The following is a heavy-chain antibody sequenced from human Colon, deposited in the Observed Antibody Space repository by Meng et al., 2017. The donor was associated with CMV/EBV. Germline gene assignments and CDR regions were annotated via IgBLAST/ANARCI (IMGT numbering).Heavy chain of an antibody. CDR2: ISSTTNSI. V-gene: IGHV3-11*01. CDR1: GFNLSDYY. Sequence: GGSLRLSCVASGFNLSDYYMTWIRQAPGKGLEWLAFISSTTNSIFYADSVKGRFIVSRDNTKNSRYLQMSRLTAEDTAVYYCARDAVIALACTDHWGQGTVVTVSS. J-gene: IGHJ4*02. D-gene: IGHD6-19*01. CDR3: ARDAVIALACTDH.